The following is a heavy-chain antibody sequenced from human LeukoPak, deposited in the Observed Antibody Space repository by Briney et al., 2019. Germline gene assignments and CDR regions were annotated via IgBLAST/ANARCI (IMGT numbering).Heavy chain of an antibody. J-gene: IGHJ3*02. CDR3: GKNRYSGSLSPFDI. CDR1: GFSVSNNY. Sequence: GGSLRLSCAVSGFSVSNNYMNWVRQAPGKGLEWVSAISGGGGNTYYADSVKGRFTISRDNSKNTLYLQMNSLRAEDTAVYYCGKNRYSGSLSPFDIWGQGTMVTVSS. D-gene: IGHD1-26*01. V-gene: IGHV3-23*01. CDR2: ISGGGGNT.